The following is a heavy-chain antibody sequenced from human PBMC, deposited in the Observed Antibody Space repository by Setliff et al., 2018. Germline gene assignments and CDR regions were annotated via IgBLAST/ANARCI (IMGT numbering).Heavy chain of an antibody. J-gene: IGHJ4*02. CDR1: GGSISSGSYY. CDR2: IYTSGST. D-gene: IGHD3-22*01. Sequence: SETLSLTCTVSGGSISSGSYYWSWIRQPAGKGLEWIGRIYTSGSTNYNPSLKSRVTISIDTSKNQFSLKLSSVTAADTAVYYCARDFDSSGNSDYWGQGTLVTVSS. V-gene: IGHV4-61*02. CDR3: ARDFDSSGNSDY.